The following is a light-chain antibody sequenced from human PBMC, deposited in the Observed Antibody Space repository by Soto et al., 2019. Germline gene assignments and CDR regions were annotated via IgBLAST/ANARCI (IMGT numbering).Light chain of an antibody. J-gene: IGLJ1*01. CDR3: QSYDSSLSVLYV. CDR2: GNS. V-gene: IGLV1-40*01. CDR1: SSNIGAGYD. Sequence: QSVLTQPPSVSGAPGQRVTISCTGSSSNIGAGYDAHWYQQLPGTAPKLLIYGNSNRPSGVPDRFSGSKSGTSASLAITGLQAEDEADYYCQSYDSSLSVLYVFGTGTKLTVL.